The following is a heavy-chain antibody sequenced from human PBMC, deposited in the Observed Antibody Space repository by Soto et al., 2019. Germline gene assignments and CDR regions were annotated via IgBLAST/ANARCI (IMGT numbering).Heavy chain of an antibody. CDR2: TYYRSKWYN. D-gene: IGHD2-2*01. CDR1: GDSVSSNSAA. V-gene: IGHV6-1*01. Sequence: PSQTLSLTCAISGDSVSSNSAAWNWIRQSPSRGLEWLGRTYYRSKWYNDYAVSVKSRITINPDTSKNQFSLQLNSVTPEDTAVYYCARGPHIVVVPAAILGGGMDVWGHGTTVTVPS. CDR3: ARGPHIVVVPAAILGGGMDV. J-gene: IGHJ6*02.